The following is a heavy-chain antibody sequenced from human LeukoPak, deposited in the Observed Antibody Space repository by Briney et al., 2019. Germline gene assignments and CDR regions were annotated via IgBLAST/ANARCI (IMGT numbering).Heavy chain of an antibody. V-gene: IGHV3-23*01. Sequence: GGSLRLSCAASGFTVSSNYMSWVRQAPGKGLEWVSAISGSGGSTYYADSVKGRFTISRDNSKNTLYLQMNSLRAEDTAVYYCAKVREQLVPSYYFDYWGQGTLVTVSS. CDR2: ISGSGGST. CDR3: AKVREQLVPSYYFDY. J-gene: IGHJ4*02. CDR1: GFTVSSNY. D-gene: IGHD6-13*01.